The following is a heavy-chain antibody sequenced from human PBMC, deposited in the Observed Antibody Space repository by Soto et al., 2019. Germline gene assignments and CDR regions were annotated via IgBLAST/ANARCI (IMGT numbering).Heavy chain of an antibody. CDR2: NIGSGAST. CDR3: ARVSGYGPYYYYMDV. V-gene: IGHV3-23*01. Sequence: GGSLTHSCAASGFTCSSYALSRFRQAPAQGMEWVSGNIGSGASTYCADSVKGRFTISRDNAKTSLYLKMNRLRAEDTAVYYCARVSGYGPYYYYMDVWGKGTTVTVSS. J-gene: IGHJ6*03. CDR1: GFTCSSYA. D-gene: IGHD5-12*01.